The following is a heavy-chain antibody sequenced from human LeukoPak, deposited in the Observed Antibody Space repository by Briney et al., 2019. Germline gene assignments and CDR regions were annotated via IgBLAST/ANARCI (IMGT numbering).Heavy chain of an antibody. V-gene: IGHV1-69*13. CDR2: IIPIFGTA. J-gene: IGHJ3*02. CDR1: GGTFSSYA. Sequence: ASVKVSCKASGGTFSSYAISWVRQAPGQGLEWMGGIIPIFGTANYAQKFQGRVTITADESTSTAYMELSSLRSEDTAVYYCARDMHYYYGSGLDIWGQGTMVTVPS. CDR3: ARDMHYYYGSGLDI. D-gene: IGHD3-10*01.